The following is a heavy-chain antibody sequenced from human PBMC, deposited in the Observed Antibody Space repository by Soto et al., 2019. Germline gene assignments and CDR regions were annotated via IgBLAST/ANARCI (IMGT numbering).Heavy chain of an antibody. CDR2: IYYSGST. CDR1: GGSISSGGYY. D-gene: IGHD6-6*01. CDR3: ARAARQQRKIDY. V-gene: IGHV4-31*03. Sequence: SETLSLTCTVSGGSISSGGYYWSWIRQHPGKGLEWIGYIYYSGSTYYNPSLKSRVTISVDTSKNQFSLKLSSVTAADTAVYYCARAARQQRKIDYWGHGTLVTVSS. J-gene: IGHJ4*01.